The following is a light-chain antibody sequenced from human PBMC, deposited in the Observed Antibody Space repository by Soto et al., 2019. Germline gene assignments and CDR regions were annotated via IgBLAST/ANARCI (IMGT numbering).Light chain of an antibody. V-gene: IGLV2-14*03. CDR3: ISYTDRQSYL. CDR1: SSDIGSYNH. J-gene: IGLJ1*01. CDR2: AVS. Sequence: QSALTQPASVSGSPGQSITISCSGTSSDIGSYNHVAWYQQFPGKSPKLMVYAVSDWPSGVSDRFSGSKSGITASLTISGLQTEDEADYYCISYTDRQSYLFGTGTKVTVL.